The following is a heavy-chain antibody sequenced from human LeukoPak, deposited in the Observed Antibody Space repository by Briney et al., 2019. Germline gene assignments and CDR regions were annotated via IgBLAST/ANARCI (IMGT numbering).Heavy chain of an antibody. CDR2: IYHSGNT. CDR1: GDSISNGGSISNGGHY. J-gene: IGHJ4*02. Sequence: SETLSLTCTVSGDSISNGGSISNGGHYWSWIRPFPGKGLEWIGYIYHSGNTYYNPSLESRVTISVDTSENRFSLKLNSVTAADTAIYYCARDTRIEWLRFLDYWGQGILVTVSS. CDR3: ARDTRIEWLRFLDY. V-gene: IGHV4-31*03. D-gene: IGHD5-12*01.